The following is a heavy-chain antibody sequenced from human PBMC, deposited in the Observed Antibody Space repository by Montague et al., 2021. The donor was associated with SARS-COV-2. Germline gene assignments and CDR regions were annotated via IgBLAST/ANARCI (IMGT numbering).Heavy chain of an antibody. CDR3: ARAQNTCFIANCVNYFDV. D-gene: IGHD1-1*01. CDR1: DDSMGGYY. CDR2: VHYTGST. J-gene: IGHJ4*02. Sequence: ETRSLTCNVSDDSMGGYYWTWIRQSPGKGLEWIGYVHYTGSTKYNPSLKTRVSLPLDTPKNHFSLHLSSVTAADTAIYFCARAQNTCFIANCVNYFDVWGLGALVTVSS. V-gene: IGHV4-59*01.